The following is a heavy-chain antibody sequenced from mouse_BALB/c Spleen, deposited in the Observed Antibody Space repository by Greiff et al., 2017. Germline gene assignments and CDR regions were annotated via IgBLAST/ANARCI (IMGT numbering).Heavy chain of an antibody. CDR3: ARNYGNSLFDY. J-gene: IGHJ2*01. CDR2: ISSGGGST. V-gene: IGHV5-12-1*01. D-gene: IGHD2-1*01. Sequence: EVKLMESGGGLVKPGGSLKLSCAASGFAFSSYDMSWVRQTPEKRLEWVAYISSGGGSTYYPDTVKGRFTISRDNAKNTLYLQMSSLKSEDTAMYYCARNYGNSLFDYWGQGTTLTVSS. CDR1: GFAFSSYD.